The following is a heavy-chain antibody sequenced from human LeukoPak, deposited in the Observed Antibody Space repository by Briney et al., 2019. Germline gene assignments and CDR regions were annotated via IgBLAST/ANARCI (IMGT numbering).Heavy chain of an antibody. J-gene: IGHJ4*02. Sequence: SKTLSLTCTVSGGSISSGSYYWSWIRQPPGKGLEWIGYIYYSGSINYNPSLKSRVTISLDTSKNLFSLKLSSVTAADTAVYYCARTYYDSSDYFPNYFDYWGQGTLVTVSS. CDR1: GGSISSGSYY. CDR3: ARTYYDSSDYFPNYFDY. D-gene: IGHD3-22*01. CDR2: IYYSGSI. V-gene: IGHV4-61*01.